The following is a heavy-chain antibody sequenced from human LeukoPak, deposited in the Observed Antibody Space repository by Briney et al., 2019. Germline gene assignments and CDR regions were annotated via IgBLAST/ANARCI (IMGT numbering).Heavy chain of an antibody. V-gene: IGHV3-66*01. CDR3: VTYQLPLYGFDY. J-gene: IGHJ4*02. Sequence: QPGGSLRLSCVASGFTVSSNYMSWVRQAPGKGLEWVSMFYSGGSTFYADSVKGRFTIARDSSKNTLYLQMNTLRAEDTAVYYCVTYQLPLYGFDYWGQGTLVTVSS. CDR1: GFTVSSNY. CDR2: FYSGGST. D-gene: IGHD2-2*01.